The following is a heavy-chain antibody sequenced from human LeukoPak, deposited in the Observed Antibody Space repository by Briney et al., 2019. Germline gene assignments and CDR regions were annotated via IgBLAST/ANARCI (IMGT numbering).Heavy chain of an antibody. CDR3: AREGAGRYSYGSYYFDY. J-gene: IGHJ4*02. CDR2: INVITGYI. D-gene: IGHD5-18*01. Sequence: GGSLRLSCAASGFSSENYNMNWVRQAPGKGLEWVAHINVITGYIYYADSLKGRFTIPRDNAKKSLFLKMNSLRVEDTAVYYCAREGAGRYSYGSYYFDYWGQGTLVTVSS. CDR1: GFSSENYN. V-gene: IGHV3-21*01.